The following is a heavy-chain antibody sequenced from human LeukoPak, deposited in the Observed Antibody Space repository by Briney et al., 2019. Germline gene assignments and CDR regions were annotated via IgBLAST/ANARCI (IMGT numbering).Heavy chain of an antibody. CDR2: ITHSGGT. Sequence: SETLSLTCAVHGESLSGYFWSWMRQPPGKGLEWIGEITHSGGTNYNPSLMSRVTTSVDTSKNQFFLKLNSVTAADTAVYYCARVQVGQGGAFDYWGQGTLVTVSS. D-gene: IGHD3-10*01. V-gene: IGHV4-34*01. CDR1: GESLSGYF. CDR3: ARVQVGQGGAFDY. J-gene: IGHJ4*02.